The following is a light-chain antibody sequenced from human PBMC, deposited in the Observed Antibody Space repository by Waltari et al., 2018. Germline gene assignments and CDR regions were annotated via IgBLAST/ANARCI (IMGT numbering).Light chain of an antibody. V-gene: IGKV3-20*01. CDR3: QHYVTLPVT. CDR1: QSVGRS. CDR2: GES. J-gene: IGKJ1*01. Sequence: EIVLTQSPGTLSLSPGDGATLSCRTSQSVGRSLAWYQQKRGQAPRLLIYGESSRATVIPDRFSGSGSGTDFSLTISRLEPEDFAVYYCQHYVTLPVTFGQGTKVEIK.